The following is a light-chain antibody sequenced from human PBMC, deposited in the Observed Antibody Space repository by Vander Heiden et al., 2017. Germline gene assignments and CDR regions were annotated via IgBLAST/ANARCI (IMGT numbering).Light chain of an antibody. J-gene: IGLJ2*01. CDR1: SSNIGSNA. CDR2: NND. Sequence: QSVLTQPPPTPGTPGQRVTISCSGSSSNIGSNAVNWYQQLPGAAPRLLIYNNDQRPSGVPDRFSGSKSGTSASLSVSGRRSEDEADYYCAAWDDSLTGLVFGGGTKLTVL. CDR3: AAWDDSLTGLV. V-gene: IGLV1-44*01.